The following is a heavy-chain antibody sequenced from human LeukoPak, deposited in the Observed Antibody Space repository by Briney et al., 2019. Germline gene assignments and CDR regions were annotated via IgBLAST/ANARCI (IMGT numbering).Heavy chain of an antibody. J-gene: IGHJ4*02. CDR2: NSGSGGGT. V-gene: IGHV3-23*01. CDR3: AKDTALVSEY. CDR1: GFTFSSYA. Sequence: GGPLSLSCAAAGFTFSSYAMSWVRQAPEKRLERVSANSGSGGGTFYAAFVKGRFTISSDNSKNTLYLQINRQRADDTAVYCGAKDTALVSEYWGQGTLVTVSS. D-gene: IGHD5-18*01.